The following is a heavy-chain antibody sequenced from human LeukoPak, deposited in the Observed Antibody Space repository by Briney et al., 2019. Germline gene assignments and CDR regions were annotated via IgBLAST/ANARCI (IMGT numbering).Heavy chain of an antibody. CDR1: GGSISTSGSY. D-gene: IGHD6-6*01. CDR2: IYYSGST. V-gene: IGHV4-39*07. J-gene: IGHJ4*02. CDR3: ARREDLARSIAAPPDY. Sequence: PSETLSLTCTVSGGSISTSGSYWGWVRQPPGKGLEWIGSIYYSGSTYYNPSLKSRVTISVDTSKNQFSLKLSSVTAADTAVYYCARREDLARSIAAPPDYWGQGTLVTVSS.